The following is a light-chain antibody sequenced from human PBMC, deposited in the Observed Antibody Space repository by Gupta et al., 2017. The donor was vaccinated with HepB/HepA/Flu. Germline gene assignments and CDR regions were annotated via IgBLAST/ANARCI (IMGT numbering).Light chain of an antibody. J-gene: IGLJ3*02. CDR2: ANS. V-gene: IGLV1-51*01. CDR3: GTWDSSAGGV. Sequence: QSVLTQPPSVSAAPVQKVTISCSGNRSNIGNNYVSWYQQLPGTAPRLLSYANSKRPSGIPDRFAGNKSGTSATMGIIGLQTGDEADYYCGTWDSSAGGVFGGGTKLTVL. CDR1: RSNIGNNY.